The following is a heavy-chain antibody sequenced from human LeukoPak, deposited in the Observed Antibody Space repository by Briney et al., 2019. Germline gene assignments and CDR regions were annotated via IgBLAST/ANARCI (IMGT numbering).Heavy chain of an antibody. CDR3: ARVQGGGYRTADC. CDR1: GFTVSSNY. J-gene: IGHJ4*02. Sequence: GGSLRLSCAASGFTVSSNYINWVRQAPGKGLDWVAVIVEDGTNQYYADSVKGRFTISRDNSKNTLFLQMNSLRSEDTAMYYCARVQGGGYRTADCWGQGTLVTVSS. V-gene: IGHV3-30*03. CDR2: IVEDGTNQ. D-gene: IGHD6-19*01.